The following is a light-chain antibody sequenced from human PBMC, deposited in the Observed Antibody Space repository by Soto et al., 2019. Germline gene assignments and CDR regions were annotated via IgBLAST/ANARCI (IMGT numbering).Light chain of an antibody. CDR1: QSLVYSDGNAY. CDR2: KVS. V-gene: IGKV2-30*01. CDR3: LQGRHWPPYT. Sequence: DVVMTQSPLSLPVTLGQPASISCRSRQSLVYSDGNAYLNWFHQRPGQSPRRLIYKVSYRDSGVPDRFSGSGSGTDFTLKISRVEAEDVGVYYCLQGRHWPPYTFGQGTKLEIK. J-gene: IGKJ2*01.